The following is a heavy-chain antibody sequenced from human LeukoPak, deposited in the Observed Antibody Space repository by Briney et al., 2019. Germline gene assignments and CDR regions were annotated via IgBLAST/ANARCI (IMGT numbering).Heavy chain of an antibody. D-gene: IGHD3-22*01. V-gene: IGHV3-23*01. Sequence: GGSLRLSCAASGFTFSSYSMNWVRQAPGKGLEWVSAISGSGVSTYYADSVKGRFTISRDNSKNTLYLQMNSLRDEDTAVYYCAKGGRSYYDSSGYYFYWGQGTLVTVSS. CDR3: AKGGRSYYDSSGYYFY. CDR2: ISGSGVST. J-gene: IGHJ4*02. CDR1: GFTFSSYS.